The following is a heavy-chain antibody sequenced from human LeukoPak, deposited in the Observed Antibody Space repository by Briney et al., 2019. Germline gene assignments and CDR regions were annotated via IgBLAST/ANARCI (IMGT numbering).Heavy chain of an antibody. V-gene: IGHV3-23*01. J-gene: IGHJ4*02. Sequence: PGGSLRLSCAASGISVSSNYMTWVRQAPGKGLEWVSAISGSGGSTYYADSVKGRFTISRDNSKNTLYLQMNSLRAEDTAVYYCAKRWGLEGYWGQGTLVTVSS. D-gene: IGHD2-21*01. CDR2: ISGSGGST. CDR1: GISVSSNY. CDR3: AKRWGLEGY.